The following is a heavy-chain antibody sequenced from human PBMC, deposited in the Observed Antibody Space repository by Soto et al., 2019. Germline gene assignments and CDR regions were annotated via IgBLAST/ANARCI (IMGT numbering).Heavy chain of an antibody. J-gene: IGHJ4*02. V-gene: IGHV3-30*04. Sequence: QVQLVQSGGGVVQPGKSLRLSCEASGFTFSGFAMHWVRQAPGKGLEWVAIIAYDGTNTDYADSVKGRFTISRDNSKNALFLELNSPTIDDTATYYCAREADKGDYGVFDSWAREPWSPSLQ. CDR1: GFTFSGFA. CDR2: IAYDGTNT. D-gene: IGHD4-17*01. CDR3: AREADKGDYGVFDS.